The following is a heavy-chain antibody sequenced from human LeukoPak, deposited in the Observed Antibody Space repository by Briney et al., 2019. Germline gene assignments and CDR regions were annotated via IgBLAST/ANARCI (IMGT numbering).Heavy chain of an antibody. J-gene: IGHJ4*02. D-gene: IGHD4/OR15-4a*01. Sequence: SETLSLTCTVSGGSINNYYWNWIRQPPGKGLEWIGYFSYSRNTYYNPSLKSRVTISVDMSKNQFYLQMSSVTTADTAVYYCARDEYGGPFDYWGQGALVTDSS. CDR3: ARDEYGGPFDY. V-gene: IGHV4-59*01. CDR2: FSYSRNT. CDR1: GGSINNYY.